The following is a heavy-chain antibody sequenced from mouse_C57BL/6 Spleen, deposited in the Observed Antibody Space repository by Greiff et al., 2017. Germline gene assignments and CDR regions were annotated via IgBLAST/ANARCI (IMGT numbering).Heavy chain of an antibody. J-gene: IGHJ3*01. CDR3: ARWGYDYDYVGFAY. V-gene: IGHV1-26*01. CDR1: GYTFTDYY. D-gene: IGHD2-4*01. CDR2: INPNNGGT. Sequence: EVQLQQSGPELVKPGASVKISCKASGYTFTDYYMNWVKQSHGKSLEWIGDINPNNGGTSYNQKFKGKATLTVDKSSSTAYMELRSLTSEDAAVYYCARWGYDYDYVGFAYWGQGTLVTVSA.